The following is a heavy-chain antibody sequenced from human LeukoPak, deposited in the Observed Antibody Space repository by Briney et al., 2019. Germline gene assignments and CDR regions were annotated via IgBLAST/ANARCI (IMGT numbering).Heavy chain of an antibody. CDR1: GFTFSIYA. CDR3: AKDLSGGFDY. Sequence: GGSLRLSCAASGFTFSIYAMSWVRQAPGKGLEWVSAISATDVRTYYADSVKGRFTISRDNSKRTLYLQMNSLRAEDTALYYCAKDLSGGFDYWSQGSLVTVSS. D-gene: IGHD3-9*01. J-gene: IGHJ4*02. V-gene: IGHV3-23*01. CDR2: ISATDVRT.